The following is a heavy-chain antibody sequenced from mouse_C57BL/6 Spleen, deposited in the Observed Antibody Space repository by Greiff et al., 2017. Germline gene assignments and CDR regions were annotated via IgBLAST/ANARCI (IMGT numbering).Heavy chain of an antibody. CDR3: ARDYYGSEDY. Sequence: VQLKESGGGLVKPGGSLKLSCAASGFTFSDYGMHWVRQAPEKGLEWVAYISSGSSTIYYADTVKGRFTISGDNAKNTLFLQMTILRSEDTAMYYCARDYYGSEDYWGQGTTLTVSS. J-gene: IGHJ2*01. V-gene: IGHV5-17*01. CDR2: ISSGSSTI. D-gene: IGHD1-1*01. CDR1: GFTFSDYG.